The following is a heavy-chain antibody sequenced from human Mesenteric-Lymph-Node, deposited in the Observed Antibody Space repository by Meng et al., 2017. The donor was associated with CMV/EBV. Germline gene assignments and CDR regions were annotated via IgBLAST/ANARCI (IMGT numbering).Heavy chain of an antibody. CDR2: INNDGSNT. CDR3: ARSAAEAFDY. V-gene: IGHV3-74*01. J-gene: IGHJ4*02. CDR1: GLTFSSYW. D-gene: IGHD6-25*01. Sequence: GESLKISCAASGLTFSSYWMHWVRQAPGKGLAWVSRINNDGSNTIYADSVKGRFSISRDNAKKMVYLQMNGLRAEDTAVYYCARSAAEAFDYWGQGTLVTVSS.